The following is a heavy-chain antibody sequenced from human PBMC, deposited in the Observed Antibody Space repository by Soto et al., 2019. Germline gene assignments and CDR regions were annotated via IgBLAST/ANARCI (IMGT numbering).Heavy chain of an antibody. J-gene: IGHJ5*02. CDR2: ISAYNGNT. CDR3: ARDWKWELPGDGWFDP. D-gene: IGHD1-26*01. V-gene: IGHV1-18*01. CDR1: GYTFTSYG. Sequence: QVQLVQSGAEVKKPGASVKVSCKASGYTFTSYGISWVRQAPGQGLEWMGWISAYNGNTNYAQKLEGRVTLTTDTSTSTAYMELRSLRSDDTAVYYCARDWKWELPGDGWFDPWGQGTLVTVSS.